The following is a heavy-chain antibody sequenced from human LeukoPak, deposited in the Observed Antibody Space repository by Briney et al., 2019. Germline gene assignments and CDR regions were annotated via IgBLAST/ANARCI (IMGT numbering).Heavy chain of an antibody. Sequence: GGSLRLSCATSGFTFSSYAMSWVRQAPGKGLEWVSAISGSGGSTYYADSVKGRFTISRDNSKNTLYLQMNSLRAEDTAVYYCAKDPVYCSGGSCYSDPYYFDYWGQGTLVTVSS. CDR1: GFTFSSYA. D-gene: IGHD2-15*01. J-gene: IGHJ4*02. CDR3: AKDPVYCSGGSCYSDPYYFDY. CDR2: ISGSGGST. V-gene: IGHV3-23*01.